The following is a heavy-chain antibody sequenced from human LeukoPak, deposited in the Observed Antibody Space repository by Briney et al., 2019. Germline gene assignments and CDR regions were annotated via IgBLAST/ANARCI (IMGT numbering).Heavy chain of an antibody. CDR3: AKEGYYYDSSGYNYYYGMDV. D-gene: IGHD3-22*01. CDR2: VSYDGSNK. CDR1: GFTFSSYG. V-gene: IGHV3-30*18. J-gene: IGHJ6*02. Sequence: GRSLRLSCAASGFTFSSYGMHWVRQAPGKGLEWVAVVSYDGSNKYYADSVKGRFTVSRDNSKNTLYLQMNSLRAEDTAVYYCAKEGYYYDSSGYNYYYGMDVWGQGTTVTVSS.